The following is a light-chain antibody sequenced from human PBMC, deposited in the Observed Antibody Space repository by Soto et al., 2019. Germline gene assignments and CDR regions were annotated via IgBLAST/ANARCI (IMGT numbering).Light chain of an antibody. J-gene: IGLJ2*01. Sequence: SYELTQPPSVSVSPGQTASITCSGDKLGDRYANWYQQKQGQSPVMVIYQDMKRPSGIPERFSGSNSGNTATLTISGTQAMDEADYYCQAWDTSTGVVFGGGTKLTVL. V-gene: IGLV3-1*01. CDR2: QDM. CDR3: QAWDTSTGVV. CDR1: KLGDRY.